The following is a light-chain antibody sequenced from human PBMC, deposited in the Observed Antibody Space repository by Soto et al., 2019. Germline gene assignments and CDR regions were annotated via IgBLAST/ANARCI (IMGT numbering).Light chain of an antibody. V-gene: IGKV3-15*01. J-gene: IGKJ1*01. CDR3: QQYNDWPPT. Sequence: EIVMTQSPGTLSLSPGGRATLSCRSSQSVSSRLAWYQQKPGQAPRLLIYGASTRATGMSARFSGSGSGTEFTLAISSLQSEDFAVYYCQQYNDWPPTFGQGTKVDI. CDR2: GAS. CDR1: QSVSSR.